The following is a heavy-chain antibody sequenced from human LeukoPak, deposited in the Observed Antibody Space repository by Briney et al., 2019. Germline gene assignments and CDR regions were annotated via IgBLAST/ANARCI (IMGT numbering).Heavy chain of an antibody. J-gene: IGHJ4*02. V-gene: IGHV3-9*01. D-gene: IGHD3-22*01. CDR2: ISWNSGSI. CDR3: AKDRIRYYYDSSGFDY. Sequence: PGGSLRLSCAASGFAFDDYAMHWVRHAPGKGLEWVSGISWNSGSIGYADSVKGRFTISRDNAKNSLYLQMNSLRAEDTALYYCAKDRIRYYYDSSGFDYWGQGTLVTVSS. CDR1: GFAFDDYA.